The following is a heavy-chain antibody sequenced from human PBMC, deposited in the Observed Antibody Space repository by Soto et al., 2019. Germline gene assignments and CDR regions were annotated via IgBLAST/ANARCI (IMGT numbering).Heavy chain of an antibody. CDR2: IRSKENHYAT. J-gene: IGHJ4*02. Sequence: GSLRLSCAASGFTFSGSAMQWVRQASGKGLEWLGRIRSKENHYATVYAESVRGRFTMSRDDSNNTAYLLMNSLRSEDTAVYYCARVLPGHYYDSSGYYGYWGQGTLVTVSS. D-gene: IGHD3-22*01. CDR3: ARVLPGHYYDSSGYYGY. V-gene: IGHV3-73*01. CDR1: GFTFSGSA.